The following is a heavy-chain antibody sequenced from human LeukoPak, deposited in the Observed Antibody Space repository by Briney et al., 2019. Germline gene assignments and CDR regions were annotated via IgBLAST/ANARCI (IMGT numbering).Heavy chain of an antibody. J-gene: IGHJ4*02. CDR1: GFTFNSYA. CDR2: ISGSGDNT. Sequence: GGSLRLSCAASGFTFNSYAMSWVRQAPGKGLEWVSGISGSGDNTYYADSVKGRFTISRDNSKNTLYVQMNSLGTEDTAAYYCAKGSYYDSSGSFYFDYWGQGTLVTVSS. CDR3: AKGSYYDSSGSFYFDY. D-gene: IGHD3-22*01. V-gene: IGHV3-23*01.